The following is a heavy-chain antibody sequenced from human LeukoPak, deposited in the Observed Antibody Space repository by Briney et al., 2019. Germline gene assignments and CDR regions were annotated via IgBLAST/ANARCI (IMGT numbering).Heavy chain of an antibody. J-gene: IGHJ2*01. D-gene: IGHD1-26*01. V-gene: IGHV1-69*05. CDR2: IIPIFGTP. CDR1: GGIFNNYA. Sequence: SVKVSCKASGGIFNNYAFSWVRQAPGQGLEWMGGIIPIFGTPTYAQKFQGRVTITIDESTSTAYMELSSLRSEDTAVYYCARGPLYPSTIASPGWYFDLWGRGTLVTVSS. CDR3: ARGPLYPSTIASPGWYFDL.